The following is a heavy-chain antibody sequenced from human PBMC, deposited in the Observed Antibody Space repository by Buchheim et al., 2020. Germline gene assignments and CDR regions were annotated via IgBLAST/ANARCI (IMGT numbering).Heavy chain of an antibody. D-gene: IGHD6-19*01. Sequence: QVQLVESGGGVVQPGRSLRLSCAASGFTFSSYGMHWVRQAPGKGLEWVAVIWYDVSNKYYADSVKGRFTISRDNSKNTLYLQMNSLRAEDTAVYYCARDQGGSGWYGVYYYYYGMDVWGQGTT. CDR2: IWYDVSNK. V-gene: IGHV3-33*01. J-gene: IGHJ6*02. CDR3: ARDQGGSGWYGVYYYYYGMDV. CDR1: GFTFSSYG.